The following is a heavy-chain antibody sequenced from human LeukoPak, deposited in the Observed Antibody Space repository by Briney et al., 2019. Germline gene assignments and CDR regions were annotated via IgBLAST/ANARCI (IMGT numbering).Heavy chain of an antibody. V-gene: IGHV3-30*18. CDR2: ISYDGNNK. CDR3: AKGLQVAEPPDY. CDR1: GFSFSNYV. J-gene: IGHJ4*02. Sequence: GRSLRLSCAASGFSFSNYVMYWVRQAPRKGLEWVAVISYDGNNKYYADSVKGRFTISRDNSKNTPYLQMSSLRGEDTAVYYCAKGLQVAEPPDYWGQGILVTVSS. D-gene: IGHD2-15*01.